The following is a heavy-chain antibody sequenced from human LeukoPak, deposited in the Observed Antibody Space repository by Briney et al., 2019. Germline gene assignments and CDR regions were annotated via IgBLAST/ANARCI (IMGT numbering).Heavy chain of an antibody. CDR1: GGTFSSNI. CDR2: IIPAFGAA. CDR3: ARAAAGGPLNALHS. Sequence: ASVKVSCQASGGTFSSNIIAWVRQAQGQGLEWMGGIIPAFGAARHSQTFQGRVTITADGSTNTAYMELRSLTSDDTAVYYCARAAAGGPLNALHSRGQGTVVAVSS. D-gene: IGHD6-13*01. J-gene: IGHJ3*01. V-gene: IGHV1-69*01.